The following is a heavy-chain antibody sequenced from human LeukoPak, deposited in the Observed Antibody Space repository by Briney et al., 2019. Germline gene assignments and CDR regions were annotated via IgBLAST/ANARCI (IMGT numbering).Heavy chain of an antibody. V-gene: IGHV4-61*01. CDR2: IYYSGST. Sequence: PSETLSLTCTVSGGSVSSGSYYWSWIRQPPGKGLEWIGYIYYSGSTYYNPSLKSRVTISVDTSKNQFSLKLSSVTAADTAVYYCATTSYYYGSGVPLFDYWGQGTLVTVSS. CDR1: GGSVSSGSYY. D-gene: IGHD3-10*01. CDR3: ATTSYYYGSGVPLFDY. J-gene: IGHJ4*02.